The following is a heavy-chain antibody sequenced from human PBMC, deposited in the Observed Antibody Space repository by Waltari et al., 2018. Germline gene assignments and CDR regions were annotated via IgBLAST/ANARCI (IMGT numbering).Heavy chain of an antibody. J-gene: IGHJ5*02. CDR1: GSTFSNYA. D-gene: IGHD2-15*01. CDR3: AKDTCSGGSCYSNWFDP. V-gene: IGHV3-23*01. CDR2: TSGSGGSK. Sequence: EVQLLESGGGLVQPGGSLRLSCAASGSTFSNYAMSWVRQAPGTGLEWVSTTSGSGGSKYYADSVKGRFTISRDNSKNTLYLQMNSLRAEDTAVYYCAKDTCSGGSCYSNWFDPWGQGTLVTVSS.